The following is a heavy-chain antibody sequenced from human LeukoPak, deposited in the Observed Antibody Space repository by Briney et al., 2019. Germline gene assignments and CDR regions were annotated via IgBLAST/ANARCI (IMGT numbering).Heavy chain of an antibody. CDR3: ASQTGYYDN. D-gene: IGHD3-9*01. CDR1: GFTFSSYW. V-gene: IGHV3-7*01. J-gene: IGHJ4*02. CDR2: IKEDGSEK. Sequence: PGGSLRLSCVASGFTFSSYWMAWVRQAPGKGLEWVANIKEDGSEKYYVDSVRGRFTVSRDNAKNSLYLQMKSLRVDDTAVYFCASQTGYYDNWGQGTLVTVSS.